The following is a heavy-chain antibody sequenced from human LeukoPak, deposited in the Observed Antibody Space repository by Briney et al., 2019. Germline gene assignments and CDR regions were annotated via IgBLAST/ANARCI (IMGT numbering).Heavy chain of an antibody. J-gene: IGHJ4*02. CDR3: ARGLKDGYSYGYYFDY. V-gene: IGHV4-59*13. CDR1: GGSIVGYY. CDR2: IYYTGST. Sequence: PSETLSLSCSVSGGSIVGYYWTWIRRPPGKGLEWIGYIYYTGSTNYNPSLKSRVNMSVDSSKNQFSLNLNSVTAADTATYFCARGLKDGYSYGYYFDYWGPGALVTVSS. D-gene: IGHD5-24*01.